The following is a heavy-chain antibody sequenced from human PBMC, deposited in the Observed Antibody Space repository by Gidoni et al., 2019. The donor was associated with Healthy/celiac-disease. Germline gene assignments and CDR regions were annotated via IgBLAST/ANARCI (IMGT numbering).Heavy chain of an antibody. V-gene: IGHV4-59*01. J-gene: IGHJ5*02. Sequence: QVQLQESGPGVVKPSETLSLTCTVSGGSISRDYWSWIRQPPGKGLEWIGYIYYSGSTNYNPSLKSRVTISVDTSKNQFSLKLSSVTAADTAVYYCARDTGYCSGGSCYNWFDPWGQGTLVTVSS. CDR1: GGSISRDY. CDR2: IYYSGST. D-gene: IGHD2-15*01. CDR3: ARDTGYCSGGSCYNWFDP.